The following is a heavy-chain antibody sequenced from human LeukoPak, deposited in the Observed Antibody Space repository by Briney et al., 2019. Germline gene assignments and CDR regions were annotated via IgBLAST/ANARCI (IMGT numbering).Heavy chain of an antibody. V-gene: IGHV3-23*01. CDR1: GFTFSSYA. CDR3: AKSTSRLYYYYGMDV. CDR2: ISGSGGST. D-gene: IGHD2-8*01. J-gene: IGHJ6*02. Sequence: GGSLRLSCAASGFTFSSYATSWVRQAPGKGLEWVSAISGSGGSTYYADSVKGRFTISRDNSKNTLYLQMNNLRAEDTAVYYCAKSTSRLYYYYGMDVWGQGTTVTVS.